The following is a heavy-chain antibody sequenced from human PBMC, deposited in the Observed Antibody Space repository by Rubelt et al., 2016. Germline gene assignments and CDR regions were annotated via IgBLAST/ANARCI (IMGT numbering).Heavy chain of an antibody. CDR3: ARSPPRVRQNWFDP. CDR2: GSST. Sequence: GSSTSYADSVKGRFTISRDNAKNTLYLQMNSLRAEDTAVYYCARSPPRVRQNWFDPWGQGTLVTVSS. V-gene: IGHV3-74*01. D-gene: IGHD1-1*01. J-gene: IGHJ5*02.